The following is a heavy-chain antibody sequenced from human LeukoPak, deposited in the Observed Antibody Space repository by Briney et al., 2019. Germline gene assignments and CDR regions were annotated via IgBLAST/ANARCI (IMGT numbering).Heavy chain of an antibody. V-gene: IGHV4-31*03. CDR3: ARAPVATPSEFDY. CDR1: GDSISSGGYY. J-gene: IGHJ4*02. Sequence: PSETLSLTCTVSGDSISSGGYYWSWIRQHPGKGLEWIGYISYSGNTYCNPSLKSRAAISADTPKNQFSLKLSSTTAADTAVYYCARAPVATPSEFDYWGQGTLVTVSS. D-gene: IGHD5-12*01. CDR2: ISYSGNT.